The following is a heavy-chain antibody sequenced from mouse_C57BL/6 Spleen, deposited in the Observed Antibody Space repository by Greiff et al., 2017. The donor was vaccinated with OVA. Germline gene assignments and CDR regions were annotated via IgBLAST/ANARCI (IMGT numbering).Heavy chain of an antibody. J-gene: IGHJ4*01. CDR1: GYTFTDYY. CDR3: ARDGSSYGDAMDY. CDR2: IYPGSGNT. V-gene: IGHV1-76*01. D-gene: IGHD1-1*01. Sequence: VQLQQSGAELVRPGASVKLSCKASGYTFTDYYINWVKQRPGQGLEWIARIYPGSGNTYYNEKFKGKATLTAEKSSSTAYMQLSSLTSEDSAVYFCARDGSSYGDAMDYWGQGTSVTVSS.